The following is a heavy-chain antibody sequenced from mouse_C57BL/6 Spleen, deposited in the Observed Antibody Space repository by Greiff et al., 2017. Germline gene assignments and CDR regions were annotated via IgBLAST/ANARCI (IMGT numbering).Heavy chain of an antibody. D-gene: IGHD4-1*01. CDR3: ARPSNQAWCAY. V-gene: IGHV1-69*01. CDR1: GYTFTSYW. Sequence: QVQLQQPGAELVMPGASVKLSCKASGYTFTSYWMHWVQQRPGQGLEWIGEIDPSDSYTNYNQTFKGKSTLTVDKSSSTAYMQLSSLTSEDSAVYYCARPSNQAWCAYWGQGTLVTVSA. J-gene: IGHJ3*01. CDR2: IDPSDSYT.